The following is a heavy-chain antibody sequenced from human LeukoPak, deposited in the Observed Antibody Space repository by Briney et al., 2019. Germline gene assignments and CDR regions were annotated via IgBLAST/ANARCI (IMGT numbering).Heavy chain of an antibody. V-gene: IGHV1-46*01. CDR1: GYTFTSYY. D-gene: IGHD3-22*01. CDR2: INPSGGST. J-gene: IGHJ4*02. CDR3: ARGLPGITMIVVGYYFDY. Sequence: ASVKVSCKASGYTFTSYYMHWVRQAPGQGLEWMGIINPSGGSTSYAQKFQGRVTMTRDTFTSTVYMELSSLRSEDTAVYYCARGLPGITMIVVGYYFDYWGQGTLVTVSS.